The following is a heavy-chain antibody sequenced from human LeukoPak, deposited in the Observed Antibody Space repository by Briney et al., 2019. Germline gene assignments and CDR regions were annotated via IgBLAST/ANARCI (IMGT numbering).Heavy chain of an antibody. V-gene: IGHV3-23*01. Sequence: GGSLRLSCAASGFTFSRYAMTWVRRAPGKGLEWVSTIGDSGDKSYYPDSVKGRFTISRDLSNDTLFLEMHNLRAEDTAVYYCAKGRALWTYDFDSWGQGTLVTVSS. CDR1: GFTFSRYA. D-gene: IGHD3/OR15-3a*01. CDR3: AKGRALWTYDFDS. CDR2: IGDSGDKS. J-gene: IGHJ4*02.